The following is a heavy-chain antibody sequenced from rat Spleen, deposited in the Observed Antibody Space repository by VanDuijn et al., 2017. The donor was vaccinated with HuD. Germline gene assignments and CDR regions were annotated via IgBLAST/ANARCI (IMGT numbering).Heavy chain of an antibody. D-gene: IGHD1-10*01. J-gene: IGHJ2*01. CDR2: ISYDGGRT. CDR3: SSNNFDY. CDR1: GLTFSNYD. V-gene: IGHV5-25*01. Sequence: EVQLVESGGGLVQPGMSMKLSCAASGLTFSNYDMAWVRQAPPKGLEWVASISYDGGRTYYRDSVKGRFAISRDNAKSTLYLQMNSLRSEDTATYYCSSNNFDYWGRGVVVTVSS.